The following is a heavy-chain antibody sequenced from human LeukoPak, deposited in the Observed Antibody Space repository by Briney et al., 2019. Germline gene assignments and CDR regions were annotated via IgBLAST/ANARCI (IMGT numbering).Heavy chain of an antibody. Sequence: SQTLSLTCSISGGSISSGDHYWTWIRQPPGGGLEWMGFITLYSDTTSYNPSLKSRLMISIDTSKNQFSLTLTSVTAADTAVYFCARGFGYDFADYWGQGILVTVSS. CDR3: ARGFGYDFADY. CDR2: ITLYSDTT. J-gene: IGHJ4*02. CDR1: GGSISSGDHY. V-gene: IGHV4-30-4*01. D-gene: IGHD2-2*01.